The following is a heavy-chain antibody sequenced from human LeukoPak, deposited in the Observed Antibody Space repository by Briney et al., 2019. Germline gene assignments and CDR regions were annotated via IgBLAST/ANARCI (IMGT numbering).Heavy chain of an antibody. Sequence: ASVKVSCKASGYTFTDYYMHWLRQAPGQGLEWMGWMHPNSGGTNYAQKFQGRVTMARDTSISTAYMDLSSLRSDDTAVYYCARHTTIFGVAIIDIWGQGTMVTVSS. CDR2: MHPNSGGT. V-gene: IGHV1-2*02. J-gene: IGHJ3*02. CDR3: ARHTTIFGVAIIDI. D-gene: IGHD3-3*01. CDR1: GYTFTDYY.